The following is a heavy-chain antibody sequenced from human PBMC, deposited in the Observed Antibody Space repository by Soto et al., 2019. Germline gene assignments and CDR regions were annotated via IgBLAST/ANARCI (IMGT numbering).Heavy chain of an antibody. CDR2: IYYSGST. CDR3: ARDPYDFWSGRYYYYGMDV. CDR1: GGSFSGYY. D-gene: IGHD3-3*01. J-gene: IGHJ6*02. Sequence: SETLSLTCAVYGGSFSGYYWSWIRQPPGKELEWIGYIYYSGSTNYNPSLKSRVTISVDTSKNQFSLKLSSVTAADTAVYYCARDPYDFWSGRYYYYGMDVWGQGTTVTVSS. V-gene: IGHV4-59*01.